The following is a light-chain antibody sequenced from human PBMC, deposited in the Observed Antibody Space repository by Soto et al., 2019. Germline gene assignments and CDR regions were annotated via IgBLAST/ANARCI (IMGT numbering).Light chain of an antibody. CDR2: KAS. CDR1: QSISNC. J-gene: IGKJ1*01. V-gene: IGKV1-5*03. CDR3: QQYNSYSS. Sequence: DIQMTQSPSTLSASVGDRVTITCRASQSISNCLAWYQQKPGKAPKLLIYKASSLESGVPSSFSGSGSGTEFTLTISSLQPDDFATYYCQQYNSYSSFGQGTKVEIK.